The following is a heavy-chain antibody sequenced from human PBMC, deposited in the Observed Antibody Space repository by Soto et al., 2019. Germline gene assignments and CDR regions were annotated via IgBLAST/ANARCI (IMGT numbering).Heavy chain of an antibody. CDR3: ARGHFDFWSGYPIEY. Sequence: GASVKVPCKASGYTFSNYGIYWLRQAPGQGLEWLGWVSTYNGDTNYAQKFHDRVTMTTHTSTNTASMELRSLKSDDTAVYYCARGHFDFWSGYPIEYWGQGTSVTVSS. D-gene: IGHD3-3*01. J-gene: IGHJ4*02. CDR1: GYTFSNYG. CDR2: VSTYNGDT. V-gene: IGHV1-18*04.